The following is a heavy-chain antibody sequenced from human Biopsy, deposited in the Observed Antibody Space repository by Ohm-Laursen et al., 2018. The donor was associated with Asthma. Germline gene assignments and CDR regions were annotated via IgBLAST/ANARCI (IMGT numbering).Heavy chain of an antibody. CDR1: GGSFSSNY. CDR2: PHHSGYT. D-gene: IGHD1-26*01. V-gene: IGHV4-34*01. J-gene: IGHJ6*02. CDR3: ARGSSSRLSQWELLVSGGKRAHSYYGMDV. Sequence: GTLSLTCAAYGGSFSSNYWSWIRPTPGKGLEWLGDPHHSGYTHFHPPLSRCLTLSVDTSKNQFSLRLTSGSAADTAVYYCARGSSSRLSQWELLVSGGKRAHSYYGMDVWGQGTTVTVSS.